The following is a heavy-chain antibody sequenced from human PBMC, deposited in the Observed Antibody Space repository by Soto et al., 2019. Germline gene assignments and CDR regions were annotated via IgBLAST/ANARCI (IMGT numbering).Heavy chain of an antibody. V-gene: IGHV4-34*01. D-gene: IGHD3-3*01. Sequence: PSETLSLTCAVYCGSFSGYYWSWIRQPPGKGLEWIGEINHSGSTNYNPSLKSRVTISVDTSKNQFSLKLSSVAAADTAVYYCASKDYDFWSANYYYYGMDVWGQGTTVTVSS. CDR1: CGSFSGYY. CDR2: INHSGST. CDR3: ASKDYDFWSANYYYYGMDV. J-gene: IGHJ6*02.